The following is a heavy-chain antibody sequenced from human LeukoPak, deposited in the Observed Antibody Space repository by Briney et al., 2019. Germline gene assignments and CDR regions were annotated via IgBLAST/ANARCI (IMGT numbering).Heavy chain of an antibody. J-gene: IGHJ4*02. CDR3: ASEICGGDCYYDY. CDR2: INPSGGST. CDR1: GYTFTSYY. D-gene: IGHD2-21*02. V-gene: IGHV1-46*01. Sequence: ASVKVSCKASGYTFTSYYMHWVRQAPGQGLEWMGIINPSGGSTSYAQKSQGRVTMTGDTSTGTVYMELSSLRSEDTAVYYCASEICGGDCYYDYWGQGTLVTVSS.